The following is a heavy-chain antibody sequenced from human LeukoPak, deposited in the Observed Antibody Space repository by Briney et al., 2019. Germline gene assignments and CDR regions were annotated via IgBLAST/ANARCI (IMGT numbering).Heavy chain of an antibody. CDR3: ARAPYYYGSGIYYYYMDV. Sequence: ASVKVSCKASGGTFSSYAISWVRQAPGQGLEWMGGIIPIFGTANYAQKFQGRVTITTDESTSTAYMEPSSLRSEDTAVYYCARAPYYYGSGIYYYYMDVWGKGTTVTVSS. V-gene: IGHV1-69*05. CDR1: GGTFSSYA. J-gene: IGHJ6*03. CDR2: IIPIFGTA. D-gene: IGHD3-10*01.